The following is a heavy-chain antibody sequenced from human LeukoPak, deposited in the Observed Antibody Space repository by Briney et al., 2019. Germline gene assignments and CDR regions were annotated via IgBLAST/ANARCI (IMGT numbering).Heavy chain of an antibody. CDR1: GFTVSSNY. D-gene: IGHD3-9*01. V-gene: IGHV3-53*01. J-gene: IGHJ4*02. CDR3: ARSRDILTGPFDY. CDR2: IYSGGST. Sequence: PGGSLRLSCAASGFTVSSNYMSWVRQAPGKGLEWVSAIYSGGSTYYADSVKGRFTISRDNSKNTLYLQMNSLRAEDTAVYYCARSRDILTGPFDYWGQGTLVTVSS.